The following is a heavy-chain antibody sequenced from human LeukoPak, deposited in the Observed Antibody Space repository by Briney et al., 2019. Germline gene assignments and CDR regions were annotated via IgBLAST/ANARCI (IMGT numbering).Heavy chain of an antibody. Sequence: PGGSLRLSCAASGFTFNNAWMSWVRQAPGKGLEWVGRIKRKSDGGTTDYAAPVKGRFTISRDDSKNTLYLQMNSLKTEDTAVYYCTTDGIGTTYMDVWGKGTTVTVSS. CDR1: GFTFNNAW. V-gene: IGHV3-15*01. J-gene: IGHJ6*03. CDR3: TTDGIGTTYMDV. CDR2: IKRKSDGGTT. D-gene: IGHD1-1*01.